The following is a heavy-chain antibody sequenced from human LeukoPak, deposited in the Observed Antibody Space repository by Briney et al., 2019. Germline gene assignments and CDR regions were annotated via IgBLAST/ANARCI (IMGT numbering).Heavy chain of an antibody. V-gene: IGHV3-23*01. J-gene: IGHJ4*02. CDR3: AKDFYVWGSYPADY. D-gene: IGHD3-16*02. CDR2: ISGSGGST. CDR1: GFTFSSYA. Sequence: QPGGSLRLSCAASGFTFSSYAMSWVPQAPGKGLQWVSAISGSGGSTYYADSVKGRFTISRDNSKNTLYLQMNSLRAEDTAVYYCAKDFYVWGSYPADYWGQGTLVTVSS.